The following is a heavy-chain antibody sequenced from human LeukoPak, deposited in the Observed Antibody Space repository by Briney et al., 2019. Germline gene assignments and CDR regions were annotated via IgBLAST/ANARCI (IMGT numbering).Heavy chain of an antibody. D-gene: IGHD1-7*01. V-gene: IGHV1-69*05. Sequence: SVTVSCKASGGTFSSYAISWVRQAPGQGLEWMGGIIPIFGTANYAQKFQGRVTITTDESTSTAYMELSSLRSEDTAVYYCARDRLGITGTIYYYMDVWGKGTTVTVSS. CDR2: IIPIFGTA. CDR3: ARDRLGITGTIYYYMDV. CDR1: GGTFSSYA. J-gene: IGHJ6*03.